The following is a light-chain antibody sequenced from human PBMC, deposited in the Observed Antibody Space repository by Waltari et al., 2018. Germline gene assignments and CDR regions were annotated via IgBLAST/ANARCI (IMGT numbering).Light chain of an antibody. CDR2: GRN. V-gene: IGLV1-47*02. Sequence: SVLTQPPSASGNPGQTVTISCSGGNSNIGSNSVDWYQQFPGTAPKLLLYGRNRRPSGAPDRVSGSKSGTSASLAISGLRSEDEADYYCATWDGSLNGVVIGGGTKLSVL. CDR1: NSNIGSNS. CDR3: ATWDGSLNGVV. J-gene: IGLJ3*02.